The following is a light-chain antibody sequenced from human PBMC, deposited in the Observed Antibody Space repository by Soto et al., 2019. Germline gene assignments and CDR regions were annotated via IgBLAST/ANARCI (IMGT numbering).Light chain of an antibody. CDR2: SNY. CDR1: SSNIGSKT. Sequence: QSVLTQPPSASGTPGQRLTISCSGSSSNIGSKTVNWYQQLPGTAPKLLIYSNYQRPSGVPDRFSGSKSGTSASLAISGLQSEYEADYYCSAWDAGLNGYVFGTGTKVTLL. J-gene: IGLJ1*01. CDR3: SAWDAGLNGYV. V-gene: IGLV1-44*01.